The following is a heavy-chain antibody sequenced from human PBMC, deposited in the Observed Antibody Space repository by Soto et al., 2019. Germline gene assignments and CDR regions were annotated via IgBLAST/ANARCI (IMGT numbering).Heavy chain of an antibody. Sequence: QVQLVQSGSEVKNPGASVKVSCKASGYTFANYGVGWVRQAPGQGLVWMGWISAYTGSANYAQEFQGIVAVTTDTTTIQASMEVRRLRSDDTAVYYCLRSPCSYGKTYYFDFWGQGTLVTVSS. CDR1: GYTFANYG. J-gene: IGHJ4*02. CDR3: LRSPCSYGKTYYFDF. D-gene: IGHD3-16*01. CDR2: ISAYTGSA. V-gene: IGHV1-18*04.